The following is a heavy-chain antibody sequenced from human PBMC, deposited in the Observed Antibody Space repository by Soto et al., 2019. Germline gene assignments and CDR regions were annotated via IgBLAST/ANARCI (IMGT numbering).Heavy chain of an antibody. D-gene: IGHD3-22*01. CDR3: AHTYETSWRNFGY. V-gene: IGHV2-5*08. CDR1: GGSISSYYW. J-gene: IGHJ4*02. Sequence: TLSLTCTVSGGSISSYYWSWIRQPPGKALEWLALIYWDNDKRYSPSLRSRLTITKDTSKNQVVLTVANVDPVDTATYYCAHTYETSWRNFGYWAQGILVTVSS. CDR2: IYWDNDK.